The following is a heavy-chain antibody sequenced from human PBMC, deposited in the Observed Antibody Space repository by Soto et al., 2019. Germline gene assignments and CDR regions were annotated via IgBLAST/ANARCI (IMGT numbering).Heavy chain of an antibody. CDR2: IYYSGST. V-gene: IGHV4-31*03. D-gene: IGHD3-10*01. CDR3: ARGSRFMVRGDWFDP. Sequence: SETLSLTCTVSGGSISSGGYYWSWIRQHPGKGLEWIGYIYYSGSTYYNPSLKSRVTISVDTSKNQFSLKLSSVTAADTAVYYCARGSRFMVRGDWFDPWGQGTLVTVSS. J-gene: IGHJ5*02. CDR1: GGSISSGGYY.